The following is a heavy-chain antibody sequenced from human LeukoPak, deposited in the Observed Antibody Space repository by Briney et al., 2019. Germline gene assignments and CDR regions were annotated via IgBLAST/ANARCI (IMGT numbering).Heavy chain of an antibody. CDR2: IYYSGST. D-gene: IGHD2-15*01. CDR1: GGSISSYY. Sequence: PSETLSLTCTVSGGSISSYYWSWIRQPPGKGLEWIGYIYYSGSTNYNPSLKSRVTISVDTSKNQFSLKLSSVTAADTAVYYCARARIRGGMDVWGQGTTVTVSS. J-gene: IGHJ6*02. CDR3: ARARIRGGMDV. V-gene: IGHV4-59*01.